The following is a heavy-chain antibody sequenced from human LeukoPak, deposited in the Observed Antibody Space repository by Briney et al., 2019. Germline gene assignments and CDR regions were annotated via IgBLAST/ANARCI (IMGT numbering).Heavy chain of an antibody. CDR2: INPDGSNM. Sequence: GGPLRLSCAASGFSFSSYWMSWVRQAPGKGLEWVANINPDGSNMLYVDSVKGRFAISRDNAKNSLYLQMNSLRAEDTAVYYCAGYCSGGSCYLPPTWGQGTLVTVSS. J-gene: IGHJ4*02. V-gene: IGHV3-7*01. CDR3: AGYCSGGSCYLPPT. D-gene: IGHD2-15*01. CDR1: GFSFSSYW.